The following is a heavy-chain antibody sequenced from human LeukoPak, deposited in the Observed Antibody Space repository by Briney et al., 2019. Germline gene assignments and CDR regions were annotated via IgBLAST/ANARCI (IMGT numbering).Heavy chain of an antibody. CDR3: ARREEQLGEYFDY. CDR1: GYSITSSNW. V-gene: IGHV4-28*01. Sequence: SDTLSLTCAVSGYSITSSNWWGWIRQPPGKGLEWIGYTHYSGSTYYNPSLKSRVTMSVDTSKNQFSLKLSSVTAVDTAFYYCARREEQLGEYFDYWGQGTLVTVSS. J-gene: IGHJ4*02. D-gene: IGHD6-6*01. CDR2: THYSGST.